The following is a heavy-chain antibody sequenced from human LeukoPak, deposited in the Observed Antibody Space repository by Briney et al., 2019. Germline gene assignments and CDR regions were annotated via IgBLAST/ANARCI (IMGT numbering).Heavy chain of an antibody. CDR2: ITGSGSGI. J-gene: IGHJ4*02. CDR3: AKWGDYGVLTGYYVSDY. CDR1: GFTFSNYA. D-gene: IGHD3-9*01. V-gene: IGHV3-23*01. Sequence: GGSLRLSCAASGFTFSNYAMSWVRQAPGKGLEWVSAITGSGSGIYYADSMKSRFTTSRDNSKNTLYLQINSLRAEDTAVYYCAKWGDYGVLTGYYVSDYWGQGTLVTVSS.